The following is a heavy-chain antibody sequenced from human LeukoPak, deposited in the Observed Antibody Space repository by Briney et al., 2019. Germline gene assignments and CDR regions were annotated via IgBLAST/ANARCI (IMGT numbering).Heavy chain of an antibody. V-gene: IGHV3-30*02. J-gene: IGHJ4*02. CDR1: GFTFRSYG. Sequence: GGSLRLSCAASGFTFRSYGMHWVRQAPGKGLEWVAFIRYDGSNNYYADSVKGRFTISRDNSKNTLYLQMNSLRAEDTAVYYCAGCHSITSCYILGYWGQGTLVTVSS. CDR2: IRYDGSNN. D-gene: IGHD2-2*02. CDR3: AGCHSITSCYILGY.